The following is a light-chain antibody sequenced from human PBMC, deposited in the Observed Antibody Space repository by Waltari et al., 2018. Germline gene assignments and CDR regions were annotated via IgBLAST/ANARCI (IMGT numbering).Light chain of an antibody. J-gene: IGLJ3*02. V-gene: IGLV1-51*02. CDR2: DDN. CDR3: GTWDSSLAVWM. CDR1: SHNIVGTD. Sequence: HSLLTQPPSLSAAPGQRVTIYCSGTSHNIVGTDVIWYQQFPGQAPRLLIYDDNRRPAGIPDRFSGSKSATAASLAISRLQTGDEADYYCGTWDSSLAVWMFGGGTRLTVL.